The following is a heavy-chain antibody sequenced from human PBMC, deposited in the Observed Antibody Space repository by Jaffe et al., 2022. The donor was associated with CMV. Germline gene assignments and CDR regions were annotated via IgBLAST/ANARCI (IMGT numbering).Heavy chain of an antibody. D-gene: IGHD2-21*02. J-gene: IGHJ3*02. CDR1: GFTFSSYA. Sequence: EVQLLESGGGLVQPGGSLRLSCAASGFTFSSYAMSWVRQAPGKGLEWVSAISGSGGSTYYADSVKGRFTISRDNSKNTLYLQMNSLRAEDTAVYYCAKICGGDCYGGRDAFDIWGQGTMVTVSS. V-gene: IGHV3-23*01. CDR2: ISGSGGST. CDR3: AKICGGDCYGGRDAFDI.